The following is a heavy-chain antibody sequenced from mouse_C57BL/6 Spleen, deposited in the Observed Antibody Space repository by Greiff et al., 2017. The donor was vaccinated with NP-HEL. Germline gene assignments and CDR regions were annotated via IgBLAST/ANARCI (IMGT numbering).Heavy chain of an antibody. CDR3: ARRGITAVVARYFDV. CDR2: IHPNSGST. V-gene: IGHV1-64*01. D-gene: IGHD1-1*01. CDR1: GYTFTSYG. J-gene: IGHJ1*03. Sequence: QVQLQQPGAELVKPGASVQFSCKASGYTFTSYGMHWVKQRPGQGLEWIGMIHPNSGSTNYNEKFKSKATPTVDKASSTPYMQRSSLTSEDSAVYYCARRGITAVVARYFDVWGTGTTVTVSS.